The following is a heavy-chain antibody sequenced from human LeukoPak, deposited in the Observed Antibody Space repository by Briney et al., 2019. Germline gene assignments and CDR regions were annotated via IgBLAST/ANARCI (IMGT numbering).Heavy chain of an antibody. D-gene: IGHD6-13*01. Sequence: SETLSLTCTVSGGSISTGSYYWNWIRQPAGKGLEWIGRIYTSGSTNYNPSLESRVTLSVDTSKNQFSLKLNSVTAADTAVYYCARVARSMSSSSEDSWGQGTLVTVSS. J-gene: IGHJ4*02. V-gene: IGHV4-61*02. CDR2: IYTSGST. CDR3: ARVARSMSSSSEDS. CDR1: GGSISTGSYY.